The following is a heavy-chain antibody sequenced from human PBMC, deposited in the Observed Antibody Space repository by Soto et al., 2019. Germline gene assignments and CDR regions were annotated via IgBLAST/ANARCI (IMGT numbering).Heavy chain of an antibody. J-gene: IGHJ4*02. D-gene: IGHD5-12*01. CDR3: ARGGWWLRFSPPDY. Sequence: SETLSLTCAVYGGSFSGYYWSWIRQPPGKGLEWIGEINHSGSTNYNPSLKSRVTISVDTSKNQFSLKLSSVTAADTAVYYCARGGWWLRFSPPDYWGQGTLVTVSS. V-gene: IGHV4-34*01. CDR1: GGSFSGYY. CDR2: INHSGST.